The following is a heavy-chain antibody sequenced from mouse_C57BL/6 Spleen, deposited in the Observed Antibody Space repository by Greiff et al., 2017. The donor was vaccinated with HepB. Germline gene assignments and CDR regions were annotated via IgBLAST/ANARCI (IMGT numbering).Heavy chain of an antibody. CDR3: ARGRYYGSSGFAY. D-gene: IGHD1-1*01. V-gene: IGHV5-17*01. J-gene: IGHJ3*01. Sequence: EVKLVESGGGLVKPGGSLKLSCAASGFTFSDYGMHWVRQAPEKGLEWVAYISSGSSTISYADTVKGRFTISRDNAKNTLFLQMTSLRSEDTAMYYCARGRYYGSSGFAYWGQGTLVTVSA. CDR2: ISSGSSTI. CDR1: GFTFSDYG.